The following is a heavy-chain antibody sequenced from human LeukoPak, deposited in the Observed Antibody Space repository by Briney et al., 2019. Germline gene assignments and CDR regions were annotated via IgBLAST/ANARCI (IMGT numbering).Heavy chain of an antibody. CDR1: GFTFSSYA. J-gene: IGHJ3*02. D-gene: IGHD6-13*01. CDR3: AKAGYSSSWYYAFDI. Sequence: GGSLRLSCAASGFTFSSYAMSWVRQAPGKGLEWVSAASGSGGSTYYADSVKGRFTISRDNSKNTLYLQMNSLRAEDTAVYYRAKAGYSSSWYYAFDIWGQGTMVTVSS. V-gene: IGHV3-23*01. CDR2: ASGSGGST.